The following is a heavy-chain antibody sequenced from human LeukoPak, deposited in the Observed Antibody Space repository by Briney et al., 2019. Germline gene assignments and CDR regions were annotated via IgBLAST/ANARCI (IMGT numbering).Heavy chain of an antibody. CDR3: ARDSGTSYSSGWYDY. V-gene: IGHV3-74*01. D-gene: IGHD6-19*01. J-gene: IGHJ4*02. CDR2: IYSDGSST. CDR1: GFTFSSYW. Sequence: GGSLRLSCAASGFTFSSYWMHWVRHAPGKGLVWVSRIYSDGSSTIYADSVKGRFTISGDNAKNSLYLQMNSLRAEDTAVYYCARDSGTSYSSGWYDYWGQGTLVTVSS.